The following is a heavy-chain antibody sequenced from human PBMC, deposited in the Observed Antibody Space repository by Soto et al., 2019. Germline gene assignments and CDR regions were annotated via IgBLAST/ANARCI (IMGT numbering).Heavy chain of an antibody. CDR1: GYTFAFYF. J-gene: IGHJ4*02. Sequence: ASVKVSCKASGYTFAFYFIHWVRQAPGHGLEWMGTINPTGGPTSYAQKFQGRVTMTRDTSTNTVYMELTSLTYDDTAVYYCTRAEEMATIRFEHWGQGTLVTVSS. CDR3: TRAEEMATIRFEH. CDR2: INPTGGPT. V-gene: IGHV1-46*01.